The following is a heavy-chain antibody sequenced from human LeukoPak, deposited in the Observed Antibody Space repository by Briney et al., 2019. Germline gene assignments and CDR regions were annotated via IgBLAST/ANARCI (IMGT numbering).Heavy chain of an antibody. CDR3: ARGVVPAATPFDY. CDR1: GYSFTSYW. J-gene: IGHJ4*02. CDR2: IYPGDSDT. V-gene: IGHV5-51*01. Sequence: GESLKISCKGSGYSFTSYWIGWVRQLPGKGLEWMGIIYPGDSDTRYRQSFQGQVTISADKSISTAYLQWSSLKASDTAMYYCARGVVPAATPFDYWGQGTLVTVSS. D-gene: IGHD2-2*01.